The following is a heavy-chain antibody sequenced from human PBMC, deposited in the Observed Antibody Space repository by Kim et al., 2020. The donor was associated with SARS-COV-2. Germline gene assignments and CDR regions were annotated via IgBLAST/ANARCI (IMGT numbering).Heavy chain of an antibody. CDR1: GGSISSYY. Sequence: SETLSLTCTVSGGSISSYYWSWIRQPPGKGLEWIGYIYYSGSTNYNPSLKSRVTISVDTSKNQFSLKLSSVTAADTAVYYCARAGAGTFDYWGQGTLVTVSS. D-gene: IGHD1-1*01. CDR3: ARAGAGTFDY. V-gene: IGHV4-59*01. CDR2: IYYSGST. J-gene: IGHJ4*02.